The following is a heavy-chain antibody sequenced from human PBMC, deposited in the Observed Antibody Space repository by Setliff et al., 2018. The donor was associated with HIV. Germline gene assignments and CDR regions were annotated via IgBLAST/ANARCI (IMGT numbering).Heavy chain of an antibody. V-gene: IGHV4-34*01. Sequence: PSETLSLTCAIYGGSFSGYYWTWIRQPPGKGLEWAGNADYTGSTYYNPSLKSRVTISVDKSKNQFSLKLSSVTAADTAVYYCAREISRYSGYEGRMDYFDYWGQGTLVTVSS. CDR2: ADYTGST. D-gene: IGHD5-12*01. CDR1: GGSFSGYY. CDR3: AREISRYSGYEGRMDYFDY. J-gene: IGHJ4*02.